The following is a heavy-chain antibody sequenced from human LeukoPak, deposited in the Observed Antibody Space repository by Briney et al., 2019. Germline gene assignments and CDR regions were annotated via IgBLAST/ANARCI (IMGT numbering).Heavy chain of an antibody. V-gene: IGHV4-4*08. J-gene: IGHJ6*02. CDR3: ARDSSGSYYYFSGLDV. Sequence: SETLSFTCTVSGGSISSYYWSWIRQPPGKGLEWVGYIYSSGSTDYNTSLKSRVTISVHTSKNQFSLKLTSVTAADTAVYYCARDSSGSYYYFSGLDVWGQGTTVTVS. CDR1: GGSISSYY. CDR2: IYSSGST. D-gene: IGHD3-22*01.